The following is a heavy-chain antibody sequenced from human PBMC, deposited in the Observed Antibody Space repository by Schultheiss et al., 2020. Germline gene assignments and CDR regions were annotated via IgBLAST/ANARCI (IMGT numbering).Heavy chain of an antibody. J-gene: IGHJ3*02. CDR3: ARSIAARNDAFDI. D-gene: IGHD6-6*01. Sequence: GGSLRLSCAASGFTFSSYGMHWVRQAPGKGLEWVAVIWYDGSNKYYADSVKGRFTISRDNSKNTLYLQMNSLRAEDTAVYYCARSIAARNDAFDIWGQGTMVTVSS. CDR1: GFTFSSYG. CDR2: IWYDGSNK. V-gene: IGHV3-33*01.